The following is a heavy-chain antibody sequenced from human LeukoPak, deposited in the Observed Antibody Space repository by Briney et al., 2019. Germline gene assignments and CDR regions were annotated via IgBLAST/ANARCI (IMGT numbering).Heavy chain of an antibody. CDR2: ISAYNGNT. V-gene: IGHV1-18*01. CDR1: GGTFSSYA. D-gene: IGHD1-26*01. Sequence: ASVKVSCKASGGTFSSYAISWVRQAPGQGLEWMGWISAYNGNTNYAQKLQGRVTMTTDTSTSTAYMELRSLRSDDTAVYYCARDEWELTPGLLQRDWFDPWGQGTLVTVSS. CDR3: ARDEWELTPGLLQRDWFDP. J-gene: IGHJ5*02.